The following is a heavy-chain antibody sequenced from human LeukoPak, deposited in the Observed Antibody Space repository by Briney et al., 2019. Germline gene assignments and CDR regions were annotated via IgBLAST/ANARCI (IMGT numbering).Heavy chain of an antibody. CDR1: GGSLSSYY. CDR2: IYYRGST. CDR3: ARGDTMLRGVIDEIDP. J-gene: IGHJ5*01. D-gene: IGHD3-10*01. Sequence: PSEPLSLLCTVSGGSLSSYYWSWIRQPPGKGLEWIRCIYYRGSTNYNPSLKSRVTISLDTSKNQFSLRLSSVTAADTAVYYCARGDTMLRGVIDEIDPWGQGTLVTVSS. V-gene: IGHV4-59*01.